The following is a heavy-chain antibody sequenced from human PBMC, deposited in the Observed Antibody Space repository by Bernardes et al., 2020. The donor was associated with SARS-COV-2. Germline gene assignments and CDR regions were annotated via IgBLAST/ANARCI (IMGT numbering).Heavy chain of an antibody. CDR3: ATMIRKIDY. D-gene: IGHD3-10*01. Sequence: ASVKVSCKASGDTFNGYGFSWVRQAPGQGLEWMGWISFNTGHIDYALRFQGRVTMTTDTATRTAFMELRSLRSDDTAMYYCATMIRKIDYWRQGTVVTVSS. CDR2: ISFNTGHI. V-gene: IGHV1-18*04. CDR1: GDTFNGYG. J-gene: IGHJ4*02.